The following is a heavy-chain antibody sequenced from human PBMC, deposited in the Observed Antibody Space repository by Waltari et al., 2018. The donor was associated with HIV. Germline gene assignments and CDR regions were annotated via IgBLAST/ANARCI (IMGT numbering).Heavy chain of an antibody. CDR2: ISSYDGNNK. Sequence: QVQLLESGVGVVKPRRSLSLSCAASGVPFSSHGLHWVRQAPGKGLEWVAVISSYDGNNKYYADSVKGRLTISRDNSKSTLYLQMNSLRAEDTAVYYCANLDSGQAGGWGQGTLVTVSS. CDR3: ANLDSGQAGG. V-gene: IGHV3-30*18. D-gene: IGHD3-16*01. CDR1: GVPFSSHG. J-gene: IGHJ4*02.